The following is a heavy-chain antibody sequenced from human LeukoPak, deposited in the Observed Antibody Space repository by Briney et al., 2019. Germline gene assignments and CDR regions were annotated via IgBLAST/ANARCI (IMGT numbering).Heavy chain of an antibody. V-gene: IGHV3-30*02. D-gene: IGHD2-2*01. CDR2: IRYDGSNK. CDR1: GFTFSSYG. J-gene: IGHJ4*02. Sequence: AGGSLRLSCAASGFTFSSYGMHWVRQAPGKGLEWVAFIRYDGSNKYYADSVKGRFTISRDNSKNTLYLQMNSLRAEDTAVYYCAKPFLGYCSSTSCYPPAYWGQGTLVTVSS. CDR3: AKPFLGYCSSTSCYPPAY.